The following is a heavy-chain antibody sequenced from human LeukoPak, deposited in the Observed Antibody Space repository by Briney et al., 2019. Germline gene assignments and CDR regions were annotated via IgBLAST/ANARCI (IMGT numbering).Heavy chain of an antibody. CDR1: GYSFTSYW. Sequence: GESLKISCKGSGYSFTSYWIGWVRQMPGKGLEWMGIIYPGDSDTRYSPSFQGQVTISADKSSSTAYLQWSSLKASDTAMYYCARRGSRELLRGAFDIWGQGAMVTVSS. CDR3: ARRGSRELLRGAFDI. J-gene: IGHJ3*02. D-gene: IGHD1-26*01. V-gene: IGHV5-51*01. CDR2: IYPGDSDT.